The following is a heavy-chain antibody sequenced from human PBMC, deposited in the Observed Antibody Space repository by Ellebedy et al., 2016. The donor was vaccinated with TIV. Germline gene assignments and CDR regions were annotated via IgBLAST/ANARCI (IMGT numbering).Heavy chain of an antibody. D-gene: IGHD3-10*01. CDR3: ATLRVPSHYYGMDV. V-gene: IGHV6-1*01. Sequence: SQTLSLTCVISGDSVSTDIGWNWIRQSPSRGLEWLGRTYYRSKWNNDYAVSLKSRITINPDTSKNQFSLNLKFVTAADTAVYYCATLRVPSHYYGMDVWGLGTTVTVSS. CDR2: TYYRSKWNN. J-gene: IGHJ6*01. CDR1: GDSVSTDIG.